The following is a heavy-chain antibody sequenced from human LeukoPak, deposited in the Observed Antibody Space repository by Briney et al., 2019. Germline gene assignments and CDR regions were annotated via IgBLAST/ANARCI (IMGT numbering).Heavy chain of an antibody. Sequence: PGGSLRLSCAASGFTFSSYAMHWVRQAPGKGLEWVAVISYDGSNKYYADSVKGRFTISRDNSKNTLYLQMNSLRAEDTAVYCCARDRAMRCSGGSCYPVDYWGQGTLVTVSS. D-gene: IGHD2-15*01. CDR2: ISYDGSNK. CDR3: ARDRAMRCSGGSCYPVDY. CDR1: GFTFSSYA. V-gene: IGHV3-30-3*01. J-gene: IGHJ4*02.